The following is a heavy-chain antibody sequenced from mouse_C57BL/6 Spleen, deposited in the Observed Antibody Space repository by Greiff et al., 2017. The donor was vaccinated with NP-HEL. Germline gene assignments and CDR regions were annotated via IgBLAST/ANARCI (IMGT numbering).Heavy chain of an antibody. CDR3: AFYYDYDGDYFDY. CDR2: INPGSGGT. CDR1: GYAFTNYL. D-gene: IGHD2-4*01. Sequence: VQLQQSGAELVRPGTSVKVSCKASGYAFTNYLIEWVKQRPGQGLEWIGVINPGSGGTNYNEKFKGKATLTADKSSSTAYMQLSSLTSEDSAVYFCAFYYDYDGDYFDYWGQGTTLTVSS. J-gene: IGHJ2*01. V-gene: IGHV1-54*01.